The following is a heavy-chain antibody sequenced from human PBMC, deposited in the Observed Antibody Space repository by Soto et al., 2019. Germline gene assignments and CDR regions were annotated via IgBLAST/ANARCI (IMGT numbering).Heavy chain of an antibody. Sequence: SETLSLTCAVYGGSFSGYYWTWIRQPPGTGLEWIGEINHSGSTNYNPSLKSRVTISVDTSKNQFSLKLTSVTAADTAVYYCASYLEWLSPDGMDVWGQGTTVTVSS. CDR3: ASYLEWLSPDGMDV. CDR1: GGSFSGYY. V-gene: IGHV4-34*01. J-gene: IGHJ6*02. D-gene: IGHD3-3*01. CDR2: INHSGST.